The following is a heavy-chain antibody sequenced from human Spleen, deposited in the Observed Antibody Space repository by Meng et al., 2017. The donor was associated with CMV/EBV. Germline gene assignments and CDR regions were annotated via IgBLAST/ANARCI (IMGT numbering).Heavy chain of an antibody. CDR1: GFTFSSYA. D-gene: IGHD3-3*01. J-gene: IGHJ6*02. CDR3: AGGYYDFWSGYPYYGMDV. CDR2: ISGSGGST. V-gene: IGHV3-23*01. Sequence: GESLKISCAASGFTFSSYAMSWVRQAPGKGLEWVSAISGSGGSTYYADSVKGRFTISRDNSKNTLYLQMNSLRAEDTAVYYCAGGYYDFWSGYPYYGMDVWGQGTTVTVS.